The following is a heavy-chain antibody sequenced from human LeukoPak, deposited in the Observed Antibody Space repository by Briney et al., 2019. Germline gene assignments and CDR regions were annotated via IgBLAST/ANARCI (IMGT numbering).Heavy chain of an antibody. Sequence: GGSLRLSCAASGFTFSSYGMHWVRQAPGKGLEWVAFIRYDGSNKYYADSVKGRFTISRDNSKNTLYLQMNSLRAEDTAVYYCAKGTFKLLWFGELFDYWGQGTLVTVSS. CDR2: IRYDGSNK. D-gene: IGHD3-10*01. V-gene: IGHV3-30*02. CDR1: GFTFSSYG. J-gene: IGHJ4*02. CDR3: AKGTFKLLWFGELFDY.